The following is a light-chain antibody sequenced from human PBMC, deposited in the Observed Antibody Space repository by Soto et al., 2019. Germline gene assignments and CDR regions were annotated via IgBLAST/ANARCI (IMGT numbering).Light chain of an antibody. CDR2: AAS. CDR3: LQDYNYPRT. CDR1: QGIRND. V-gene: IGKV1-6*01. Sequence: AIQMTQSPSSLSASVGDRDKITCRASQGIRNDLGWYQQKPGKAPKLLIYAASSLQSGVPSRFSGSGSGTDFTLTISSLQPEDFATYYCLQDYNYPRTFGQGTKVDIK. J-gene: IGKJ1*01.